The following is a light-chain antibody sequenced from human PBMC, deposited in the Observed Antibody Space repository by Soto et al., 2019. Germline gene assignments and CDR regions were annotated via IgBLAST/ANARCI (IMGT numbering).Light chain of an antibody. CDR2: DAS. V-gene: IGKV1-33*01. Sequence: EIQMTQSPSSLSASVGDRVTITCQASHDIRKYLNWYQQKPGKAPKLLIYDASNMETGVPSRFTGSGSGTDFTFTISSLQPEDIATYYCQHYENFPIPFGQVALLAIK. J-gene: IGKJ5*01. CDR1: HDIRKY. CDR3: QHYENFPIP.